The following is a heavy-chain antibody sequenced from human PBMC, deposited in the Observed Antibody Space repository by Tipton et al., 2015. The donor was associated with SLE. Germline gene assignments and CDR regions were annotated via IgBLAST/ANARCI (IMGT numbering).Heavy chain of an antibody. CDR2: ISSSGSTK. CDR3: VREQDDYGEGHWYFDL. Sequence: SLRLSCAASGFTFSSYEMNWVRQAPGKGLEWVSYISSSGSTKYYADSVKGRFTISRDNAKNSLYLQMNSLRAEDTAVYYCVREQDDYGEGHWYFDLWVRGTLVTVSS. CDR1: GFTFSSYE. V-gene: IGHV3-48*03. J-gene: IGHJ2*01. D-gene: IGHD4-17*01.